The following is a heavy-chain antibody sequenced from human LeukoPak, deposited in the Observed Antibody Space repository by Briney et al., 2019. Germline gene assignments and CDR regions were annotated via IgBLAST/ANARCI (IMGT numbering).Heavy chain of an antibody. CDR2: ISYDGSNK. D-gene: IGHD3-22*01. J-gene: IGHJ4*02. Sequence: PGGSLRLSCAASGFTFSSYAMHWVRQAPGKGLEWVAVISYDGSNKYYADSVKGRFTISRDNSKNTLYLQMNSLRAEDTAVYYCAKVEGYYDSSGSIYFDYWGQGTLVTVSS. CDR1: GFTFSSYA. CDR3: AKVEGYYDSSGSIYFDY. V-gene: IGHV3-30*04.